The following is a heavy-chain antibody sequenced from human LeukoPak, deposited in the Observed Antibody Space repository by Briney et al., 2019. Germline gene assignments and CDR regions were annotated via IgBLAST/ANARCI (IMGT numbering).Heavy chain of an antibody. D-gene: IGHD3-16*01. Sequence: GGSLRLPCAASGFTFSDYYMSWIRQAPGKGLEWVSYISSSSYTNYADSVKGRFTISRDNAKNSLYLQMNSLRAEDTAVYYCARDIYDYVWGSERYYFDYWGQGTLVTVSS. J-gene: IGHJ4*02. V-gene: IGHV3-11*05. CDR3: ARDIYDYVWGSERYYFDY. CDR1: GFTFSDYY. CDR2: ISSSSYT.